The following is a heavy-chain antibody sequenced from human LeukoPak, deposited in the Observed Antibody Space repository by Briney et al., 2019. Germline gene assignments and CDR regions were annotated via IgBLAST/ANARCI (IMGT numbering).Heavy chain of an antibody. CDR3: ARAPTVTTGGA. V-gene: IGHV1-3*01. CDR2: INAGNGNT. CDR1: GYTFTSYA. D-gene: IGHD4-17*01. J-gene: IGHJ5*02. Sequence: ASVKVSCKASGYTFTSYAMHWVRLAPGQRLEWMGWINAGNGNTKYSQKFQGRVTITRDTSASTAYMELSSLRSEDTAVYYCARAPTVTTGGAWGQGTLVTVSS.